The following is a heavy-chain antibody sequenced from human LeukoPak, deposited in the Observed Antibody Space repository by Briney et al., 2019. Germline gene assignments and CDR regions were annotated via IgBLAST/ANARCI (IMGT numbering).Heavy chain of an antibody. CDR3: ARDEVGFGELEETFDY. D-gene: IGHD3-10*01. CDR1: GYTFASYG. CDR2: ISAYNGNT. Sequence: ASVKVSCKASGYTFASYGISWVRQAPGQGLEWMGWISAYNGNTNYAQKLQGRVTMTTDTSTSTAYMELRSLRSDDTAVYYCARDEVGFGELEETFDYWGQGTLVTVSS. J-gene: IGHJ4*02. V-gene: IGHV1-18*01.